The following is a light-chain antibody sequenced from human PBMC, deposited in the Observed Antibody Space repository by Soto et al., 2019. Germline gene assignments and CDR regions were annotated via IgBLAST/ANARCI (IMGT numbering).Light chain of an antibody. Sequence: DIQMTQSPYTLSAFVGDRVTITCRASQSVSSSLAWYQQKPGKAPKLLIYAASTLESGVSSRFSGSGFGTEFTLTISSLQPDDFATYYCQQYESFSQYTFGQGSKVDIK. V-gene: IGKV1-5*01. J-gene: IGKJ2*01. CDR2: AAS. CDR3: QQYESFSQYT. CDR1: QSVSSS.